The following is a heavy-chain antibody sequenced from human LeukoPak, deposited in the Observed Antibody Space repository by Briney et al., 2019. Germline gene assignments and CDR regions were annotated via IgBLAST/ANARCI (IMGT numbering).Heavy chain of an antibody. D-gene: IGHD5-18*01. V-gene: IGHV1-8*01. CDR1: GYTFTSYD. CDR3: ARGLFYSYGYGENWFDP. Sequence: ASVKVSCKASGYTFTSYDINWVRQATGQGLEWMGWMNPNSGNTGYAQKFQGRVTMTRNTSISTAYMELSSLRSEDTAVYYCARGLFYSYGYGENWFDPWGQGTLVTVSS. J-gene: IGHJ5*02. CDR2: MNPNSGNT.